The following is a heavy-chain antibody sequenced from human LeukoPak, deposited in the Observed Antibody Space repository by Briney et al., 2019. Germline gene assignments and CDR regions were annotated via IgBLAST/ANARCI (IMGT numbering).Heavy chain of an antibody. J-gene: IGHJ6*03. V-gene: IGHV4-61*02. Sequence: SETLSLTCTVSGGSISSGSYYWSWIRQPAGKGLEWFGRIYTSGSTNYNPSLKSRVTMSVDTSKNQFSLKLSSVTAADTAVYYCARGTKGNYYYYMDVWGKGTTVTVSS. CDR1: GGSISSGSYY. CDR2: IYTSGST. D-gene: IGHD1-1*01. CDR3: ARGTKGNYYYYMDV.